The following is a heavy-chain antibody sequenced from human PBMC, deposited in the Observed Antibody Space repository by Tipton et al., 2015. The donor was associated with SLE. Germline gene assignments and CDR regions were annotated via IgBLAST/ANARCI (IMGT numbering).Heavy chain of an antibody. CDR2: ISSSSSYI. D-gene: IGHD4-17*01. CDR1: GFTFSSYS. Sequence: SLRLSCAASGFTFSSYSMNWVRQAPGKGLEWVSSISSSSSYIYYADSVKGRFTISRDNAKNSLYLQMNSLRAEDTAVYYCARSLKYGAVGDYFDYWGQGTLVTVSS. J-gene: IGHJ4*02. V-gene: IGHV3-21*01. CDR3: ARSLKYGAVGDYFDY.